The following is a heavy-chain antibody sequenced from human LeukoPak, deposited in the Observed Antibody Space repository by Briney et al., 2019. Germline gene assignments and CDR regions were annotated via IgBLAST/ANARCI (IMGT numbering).Heavy chain of an antibody. Sequence: PGGSLRLSCAASGFTFSSAWMNWVRQAPGKGLEWVGRIKSETDGGTTDYAAPVKGTFTISRDDSENTLYLQMNSLKTEDTAVYYCARLGGNYPDYWGQGTLVTVSS. CDR3: ARLGGNYPDY. D-gene: IGHD1-7*01. CDR2: IKSETDGGTT. J-gene: IGHJ4*02. CDR1: GFTFSSAW. V-gene: IGHV3-15*07.